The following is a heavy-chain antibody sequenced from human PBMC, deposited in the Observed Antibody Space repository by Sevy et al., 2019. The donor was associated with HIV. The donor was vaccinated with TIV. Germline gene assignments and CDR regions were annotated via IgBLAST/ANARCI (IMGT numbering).Heavy chain of an antibody. CDR1: GFTFTNAW. CDR3: TTDPAPCSDTSTYNYLCPDAY. J-gene: IGHJ4*02. CDR2: IKGKSNGGTT. D-gene: IGHD3-22*01. V-gene: IGHV3-15*07. Sequence: GGSLRLSCAASGFTFTNAWMNWVRQAPGMRLEWVGRIKGKSNGGTTDYAAPVKGRFTISRDDSKNTLYLQMTSLKIEDTAVYYCTTDPAPCSDTSTYNYLCPDAYWGQGTLVTVSS.